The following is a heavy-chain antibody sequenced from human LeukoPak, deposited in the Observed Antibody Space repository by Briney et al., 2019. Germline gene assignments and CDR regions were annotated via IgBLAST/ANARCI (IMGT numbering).Heavy chain of an antibody. J-gene: IGHJ5*02. Sequence: SETLSLTCTVSGGSISSHYWSWIRQPPGKGLELIGYIYYSGSTNYNPSLKSRVTISVDTSKNQFSLKLSSVTAADTAVYYCASQHIVVVPAAIGGGWFDPWGQGTLVTVSS. CDR2: IYYSGST. V-gene: IGHV4-59*11. D-gene: IGHD2-2*02. CDR1: GGSISSHY. CDR3: ASQHIVVVPAAIGGGWFDP.